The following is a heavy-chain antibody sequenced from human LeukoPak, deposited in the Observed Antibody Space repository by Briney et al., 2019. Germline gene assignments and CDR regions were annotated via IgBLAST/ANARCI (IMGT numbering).Heavy chain of an antibody. J-gene: IGHJ4*02. Sequence: GGSLRLSCAVSGLTFSSSWMDWVRQAPGKGLEWVASINPDGNKKYSADSVKGRFTISRDDAENSLYLQMNSLRVEDTAFYYCARDLAYSRLDYWGQGMLVTVSS. CDR2: INPDGNKK. D-gene: IGHD5-18*01. CDR3: ARDLAYSRLDY. V-gene: IGHV3-7*01. CDR1: GLTFSSSW.